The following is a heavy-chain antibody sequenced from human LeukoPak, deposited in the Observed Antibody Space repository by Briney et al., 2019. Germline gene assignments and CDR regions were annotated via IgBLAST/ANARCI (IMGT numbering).Heavy chain of an antibody. D-gene: IGHD3-10*01. CDR2: IDWDDDK. J-gene: IGHJ6*03. Sequence: SGPALVEPTQTLTLTCTFSGFSLLTSGGSVTWIRQPPGRALEWLARIDWDDDKYYNTSLEARLTISKDTSKNQVILTVTDMDPVDSATYYCARMYFGDYKDMDVWGKGTTVAVSS. CDR1: GFSLLTSGGS. V-gene: IGHV2-70*11. CDR3: ARMYFGDYKDMDV.